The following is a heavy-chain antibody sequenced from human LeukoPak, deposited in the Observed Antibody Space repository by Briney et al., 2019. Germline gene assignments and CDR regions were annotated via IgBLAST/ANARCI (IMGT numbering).Heavy chain of an antibody. CDR1: GFTFTNIA. J-gene: IGHJ4*02. V-gene: IGHV3-23*01. Sequence: SGGSLRLSCAASGFTFTNIAMTWVRQPPGERLEWVSPISGSGESTYYTDSLKGRFTISRDNSKNTVYLHMNSLRAEDTAVYYCARVNGPVLTGKLDCWGQGTLVTVSS. D-gene: IGHD3-9*01. CDR3: ARVNGPVLTGKLDC. CDR2: ISGSGEST.